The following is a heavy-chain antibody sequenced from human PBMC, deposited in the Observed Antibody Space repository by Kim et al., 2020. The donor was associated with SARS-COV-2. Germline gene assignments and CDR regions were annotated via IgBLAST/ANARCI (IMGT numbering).Heavy chain of an antibody. J-gene: IGHJ4*02. CDR1: GYIFTNYK. V-gene: IGHV1-46*01. CDR3: ARDTTKWAFDS. Sequence: ASVKVSCKASGYIFTNYKIHWVRQAPGQGLEWMGILTPIDCYTSYAQKFQGRLTLTRDTSTSTVYMELSSLGSEDTAVYYCARDTTKWAFDSWGQGTLVTVSS. D-gene: IGHD1-26*01. CDR2: LTPIDCYT.